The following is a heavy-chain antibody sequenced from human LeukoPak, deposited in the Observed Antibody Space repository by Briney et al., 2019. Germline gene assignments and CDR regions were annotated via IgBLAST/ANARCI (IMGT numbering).Heavy chain of an antibody. V-gene: IGHV4-39*01. CDR3: ARHGLYQDYGY. CDR1: GGSISSSTYY. Sequence: PSETLSLTCTVSGGSISSSTYYWGWIRQPPGKGLEWIGNVYYGGNTHYNPSLKSRVTISLDTSKNQFSLRLTSVTAADTAVYYCARHGLYQDYGYWGQGTLVTVSS. CDR2: VYYGGNT. J-gene: IGHJ4*02. D-gene: IGHD3-16*01.